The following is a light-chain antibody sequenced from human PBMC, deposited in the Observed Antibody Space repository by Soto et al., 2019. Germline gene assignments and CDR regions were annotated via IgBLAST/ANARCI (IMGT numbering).Light chain of an antibody. CDR1: QSVSSSY. CDR3: QQYGGSPIT. Sequence: EIVITQSPATLSVSPGERATLSCRASQSVSSSYLAWYQQKPGKAPRILIYGASSRDTGIPDRFSGSWSGTDFTLAISRLEPEDFSVYYCQQYGGSPITFGQGTRLEIK. V-gene: IGKV3-20*01. CDR2: GAS. J-gene: IGKJ5*01.